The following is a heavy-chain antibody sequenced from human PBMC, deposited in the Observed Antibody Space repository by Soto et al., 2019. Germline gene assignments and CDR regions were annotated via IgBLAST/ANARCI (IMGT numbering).Heavy chain of an antibody. D-gene: IGHD1-26*01. J-gene: IGHJ4*02. CDR3: SRGRDPHKGGRS. V-gene: IGHV4-39*01. Sequence: PSETLSLTCTVSSASISSSSYTWGWIRQPPGKGLEWIGSIYYSGTTYYNPSLNSRVTVSVDTSKNQFSLKVTSVTAADTAVYFCSRGRDPHKGGRSWGQGTLVTVSS. CDR2: IYYSGTT. CDR1: SASISSSSYT.